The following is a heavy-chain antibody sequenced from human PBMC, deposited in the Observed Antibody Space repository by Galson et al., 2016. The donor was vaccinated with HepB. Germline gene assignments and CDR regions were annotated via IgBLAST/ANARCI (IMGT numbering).Heavy chain of an antibody. D-gene: IGHD5-18*01. CDR2: IKQDGSEK. Sequence: SLRLSCASSGFTFGGFWMSWVRQAPGKGLQWVATIKQDGSEKYYVDSVRGRFTTSRDNPKSSLYVQMNGLRVEDTAVYYCVRSKSMSHRFLGLPRNQRGFNYGSLVFDLWGQGMLVTVSS. V-gene: IGHV3-7*03. CDR3: VRSKSMSHRFLGLPRNQRGFNYGSLVFDL. CDR1: GFTFGGFW. J-gene: IGHJ5*02.